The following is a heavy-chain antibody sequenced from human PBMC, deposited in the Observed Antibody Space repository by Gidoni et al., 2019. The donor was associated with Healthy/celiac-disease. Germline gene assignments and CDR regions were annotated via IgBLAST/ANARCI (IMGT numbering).Heavy chain of an antibody. Sequence: QVQLQESGPGLVKPSQTLSLTCTVSGGSISSGSYYWSWIRQPAGKGLEWIGRIYTSGSTNYNPSLKSRVTISVDTSKNQFSLKLSSVTAADTAVYYCARDQSYGSKPPYGMDVWGQGTTVTVSS. CDR1: GGSISSGSYY. D-gene: IGHD5-18*01. J-gene: IGHJ6*02. V-gene: IGHV4-61*02. CDR3: ARDQSYGSKPPYGMDV. CDR2: IYTSGST.